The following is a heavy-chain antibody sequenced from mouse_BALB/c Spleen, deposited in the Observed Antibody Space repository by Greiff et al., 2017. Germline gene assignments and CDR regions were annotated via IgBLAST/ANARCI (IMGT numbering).Heavy chain of an antibody. CDR3: TRHGLDY. D-gene: IGHD1-1*01. V-gene: IGHV1-69*02. J-gene: IGHJ2*01. Sequence: VQLQQPGAELVRPGASVKLSCKASGYTFTSYWINWVKQRPGQGLEWIGNIYPSDSYTNYNQKFKDKATLTVDKSSSTAYMQLSSPTSEDSAVYYCTRHGLDYWGQGTTLTVSS. CDR1: GYTFTSYW. CDR2: IYPSDSYT.